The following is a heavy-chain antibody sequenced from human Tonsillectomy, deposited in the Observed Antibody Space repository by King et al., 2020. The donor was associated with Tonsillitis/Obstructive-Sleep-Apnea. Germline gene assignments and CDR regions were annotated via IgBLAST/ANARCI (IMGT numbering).Heavy chain of an antibody. CDR1: GFTFSSYS. CDR3: ARIAQWKYFDY. Sequence: EVQLVESGGGLVQPGGSLRLSCAASGFTFSSYSMNWVRQAPGKGLEWVSYISSSSSTIYYADSVKGRFTISRDNAKNSLHLQMNSLRDEDTAVYYCARIAQWKYFDYRGHGTL. V-gene: IGHV3-48*02. J-gene: IGHJ4*01. CDR2: ISSSSSTI. D-gene: IGHD6-19*01.